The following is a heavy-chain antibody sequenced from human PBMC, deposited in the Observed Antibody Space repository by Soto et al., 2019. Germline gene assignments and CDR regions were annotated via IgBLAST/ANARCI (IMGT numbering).Heavy chain of an antibody. CDR1: GGTFNTYA. J-gene: IGHJ4*02. CDR2: ILPMFDRP. V-gene: IGHV1-69*01. Sequence: QVQLVQSETEVKQPGSAVRVSCKASGGTFNTYAMNWVRQAPGQGLEWMGGILPMFDRPRYAQKFQGRVTITVDEPTTTAYMELSSLRSDDTAVYYCTGSIGSGGGIGGFDYWGQGPLVTVSS. D-gene: IGHD3-16*02. CDR3: TGSIGSGGGIGGFDY.